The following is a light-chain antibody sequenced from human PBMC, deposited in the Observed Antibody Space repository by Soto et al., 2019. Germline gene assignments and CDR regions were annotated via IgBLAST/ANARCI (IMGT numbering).Light chain of an antibody. V-gene: IGKV1-33*01. Sequence: DIQLTQSPSFLSASVGDRVTITCPASQNITNNLSWYQQKPGKAPNLLIYHASKLAKGVTSRFSGSGSGTDFSFIITSLQREDLATYYCQQYYGLPPLTFGQGTRLEIK. J-gene: IGKJ5*01. CDR1: QNITNN. CDR3: QQYYGLPPLT. CDR2: HAS.